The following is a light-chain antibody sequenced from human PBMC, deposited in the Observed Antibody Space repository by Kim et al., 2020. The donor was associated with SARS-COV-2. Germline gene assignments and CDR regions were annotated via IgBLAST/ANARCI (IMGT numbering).Light chain of an antibody. V-gene: IGKV1-27*01. Sequence: ASVGDRVTITCRASQAISNDLAWYQQKPGKGPNLLIYGASALQSAVPSRFSGSGSGTDFTLTISSLQPEDVAIYYCQKYNGAPWTFGQGTKVDIK. CDR2: GAS. J-gene: IGKJ1*01. CDR3: QKYNGAPWT. CDR1: QAISND.